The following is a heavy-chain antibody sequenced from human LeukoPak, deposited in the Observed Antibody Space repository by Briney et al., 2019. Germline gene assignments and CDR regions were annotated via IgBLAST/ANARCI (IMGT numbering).Heavy chain of an antibody. Sequence: PSETLSLTCAVYGGSFSGYYWSWIRQPPGKGLEWIGEINHSGNTNYNPSLKSRVTISVDTSKNQFSLKLSSVTAADTAVYYCARGGYYDSSGYYLFDYWGQGTLVTVSS. CDR1: GGSFSGYY. CDR3: ARGGYYDSSGYYLFDY. D-gene: IGHD3-22*01. J-gene: IGHJ4*02. V-gene: IGHV4-34*01. CDR2: INHSGNT.